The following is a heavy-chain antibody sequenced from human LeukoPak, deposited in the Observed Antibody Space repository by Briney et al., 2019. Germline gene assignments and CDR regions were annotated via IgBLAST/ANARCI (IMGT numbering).Heavy chain of an antibody. D-gene: IGHD3-10*01. CDR1: GGTFSSYA. Sequence: SVKVSCKASGGTFSSYAISWVRQAPGQGLEWMGRIVPILGIANYAQKFQGRVTITADKSTSTAYMELSSLRSEDTAVYYCARGGGGGNGGFDIWGQGTMVTVSS. CDR2: IVPILGIA. V-gene: IGHV1-69*04. J-gene: IGHJ3*02. CDR3: ARGGGGGNGGFDI.